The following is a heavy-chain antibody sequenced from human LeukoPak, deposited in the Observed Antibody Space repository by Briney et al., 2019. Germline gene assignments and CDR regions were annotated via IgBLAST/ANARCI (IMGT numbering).Heavy chain of an antibody. CDR3: ASDPTAYVVVPAAIEHY. CDR1: GFTFSSYS. V-gene: IGHV3-21*01. CDR2: ISSSSSYI. D-gene: IGHD2-2*01. J-gene: IGHJ4*02. Sequence: PGGSLRLSCAASGFTFSSYSMNWVRQAPVKGLEWVSSISSSSSYIYYADSVKGRFTISRDNAKNSLYLQMNSLRAEDTAVYYCASDPTAYVVVPAAIEHYWGQGTLVTVSS.